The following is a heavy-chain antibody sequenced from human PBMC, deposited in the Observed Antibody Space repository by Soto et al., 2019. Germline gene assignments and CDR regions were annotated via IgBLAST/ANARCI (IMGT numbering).Heavy chain of an antibody. D-gene: IGHD2-15*01. CDR2: ISAYNGNT. V-gene: IGHV1-18*01. Sequence: ASVKVSCKASGYTFTIYGISWVRQAPGQGLEWMGWISAYNGNTNYAQKLQGRVTMTTDTSTSTAYMELRSLRSDDTAVYYCARDPRAIRGYCSCGSCYSSPAYWGQGTLVTVSS. CDR1: GYTFTIYG. CDR3: ARDPRAIRGYCSCGSCYSSPAY. J-gene: IGHJ4*02.